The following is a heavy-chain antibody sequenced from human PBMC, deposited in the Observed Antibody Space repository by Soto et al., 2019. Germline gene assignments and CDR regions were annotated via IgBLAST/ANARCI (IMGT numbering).Heavy chain of an antibody. Sequence: SVKVSCKASGGTFSSYAITWVRQAPGQGLEWMGGIIPIFGTANSAQKFQGRVTITADESSNTAYMELSSLRSEDTAVYYCARVPPIMLMFGGVIVPAWFDPWGQGPLVTVSS. CDR1: GGTFSSYA. J-gene: IGHJ5*02. D-gene: IGHD3-16*02. CDR3: ARVPPIMLMFGGVIVPAWFDP. V-gene: IGHV1-69*13. CDR2: IIPIFGTA.